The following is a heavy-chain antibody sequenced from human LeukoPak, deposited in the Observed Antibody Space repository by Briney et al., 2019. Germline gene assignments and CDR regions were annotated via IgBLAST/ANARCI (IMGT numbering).Heavy chain of an antibody. D-gene: IGHD2-2*01. CDR1: GGSISSHY. Sequence: KPSETLSLTCTVSGGSISSHYWSWIRQPPGKGLEWIVYIYYSGSTNYNPSLKGRVTISVDTSKNQFSLKLSSVTAADTAVYYCARTYCSSTSCSDYWGQGTLVTVSS. J-gene: IGHJ4*02. CDR3: ARTYCSSTSCSDY. V-gene: IGHV4-59*11. CDR2: IYYSGST.